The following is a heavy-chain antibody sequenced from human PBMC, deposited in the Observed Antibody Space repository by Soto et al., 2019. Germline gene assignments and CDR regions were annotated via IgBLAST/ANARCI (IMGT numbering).Heavy chain of an antibody. D-gene: IGHD2-2*03. CDR1: GYTFTSYG. CDR2: ISAYNGNT. V-gene: IGHV1-18*01. Sequence: ASVKACCKASGYTFTSYGISWVRQAPGQGLEWMGWISAYNGNTNYAQKLQGRVTMTTDTSTSTAYMELRSLRSDDTAVYYCAREDGYCISTSCYEDGYYYYGMDVWGQGTTVT. J-gene: IGHJ6*02. CDR3: AREDGYCISTSCYEDGYYYYGMDV.